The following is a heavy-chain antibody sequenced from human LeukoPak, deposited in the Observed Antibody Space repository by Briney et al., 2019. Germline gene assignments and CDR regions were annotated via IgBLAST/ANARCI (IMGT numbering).Heavy chain of an antibody. CDR2: ISSGDRT. CDR1: GLTFNSYA. J-gene: IGHJ3*02. CDR3: AKDLVTSVVALDNDPFDI. V-gene: IGHV3-23*01. Sequence: GGSLRLSCAASGLTFNSYAMSRVRQAPGKGLEWVSAISSGDRTYYGDSVKGRFIISRDNSKNTLYLQMSSLRADDTAVYYCAKDLVTSVVALDNDPFDIWGQGTMVTVSS. D-gene: IGHD3-22*01.